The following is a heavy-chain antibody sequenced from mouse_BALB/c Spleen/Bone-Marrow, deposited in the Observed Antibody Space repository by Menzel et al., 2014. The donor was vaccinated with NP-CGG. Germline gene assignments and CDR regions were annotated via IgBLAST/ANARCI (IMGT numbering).Heavy chain of an antibody. J-gene: IGHJ2*01. D-gene: IGHD2-14*01. CDR1: GYTFTNSW. Sequence: QVQLQQSGSVLVRPGASVMLSCKASGYTFTNSWIHWAKQRPGQGLEWIGDIHPNSGNTNYNEKFKAKATLTVDTSSSTAYVDLSSLTSEDSAVYYCARHHRYAYYFDYWCQGTTLTVSS. V-gene: IGHV1S130*01. CDR2: IHPNSGNT. CDR3: ARHHRYAYYFDY.